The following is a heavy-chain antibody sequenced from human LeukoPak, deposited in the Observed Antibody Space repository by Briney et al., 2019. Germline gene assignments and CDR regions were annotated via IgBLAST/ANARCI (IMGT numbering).Heavy chain of an antibody. D-gene: IGHD3-10*01. J-gene: IGHJ5*01. V-gene: IGHV3-74*01. CDR3: ARGGAFSHGSIDS. CDR1: GFTLSSHW. Sequence: GGSLRLSCAASGFTLSSHWMHWVRQAPGKGLMWVSRIHCDGTRTTYADSVKGRFIISRDDAKGTVHLQMNSLKGEDTAIYYCARGGAFSHGSIDSWGQGTLVTVSS. CDR2: IHCDGTRT.